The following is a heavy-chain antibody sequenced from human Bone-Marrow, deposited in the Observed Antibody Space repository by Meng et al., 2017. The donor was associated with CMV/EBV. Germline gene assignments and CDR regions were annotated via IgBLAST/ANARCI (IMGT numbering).Heavy chain of an antibody. D-gene: IGHD3-3*01. Sequence: GETRKFSCAASRFTLNSYSMNWVRQAPGKGLEWVSSISSSSSYIYYADSVKGRFTISRDNAKNSLYLQMNSLRAEDTAVYYCARDHDFWSGYYLYYYGMDVWGQGTTVTVSS. J-gene: IGHJ6*02. V-gene: IGHV3-21*01. CDR2: ISSSSSYI. CDR3: ARDHDFWSGYYLYYYGMDV. CDR1: RFTLNSYS.